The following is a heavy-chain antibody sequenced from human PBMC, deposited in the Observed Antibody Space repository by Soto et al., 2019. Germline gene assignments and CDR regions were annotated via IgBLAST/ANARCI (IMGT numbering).Heavy chain of an antibody. V-gene: IGHV3-33*01. D-gene: IGHD3-10*01. CDR2: IWYDGSNE. CDR1: GYSFRSYG. J-gene: IGHJ4*02. CDR3: ARDRGFVRGVLRYYLDY. Sequence: QVKLVESGGGVVQPGGSLRLSCAASGYSFRSYGMHWVRQSPGKGLEWVALIWYDGSNEYYADSVQGRFTISRDNSETTVYLQMNSLSVEDTAIYYCARDRGFVRGVLRYYLDYWGQGTLVTVSS.